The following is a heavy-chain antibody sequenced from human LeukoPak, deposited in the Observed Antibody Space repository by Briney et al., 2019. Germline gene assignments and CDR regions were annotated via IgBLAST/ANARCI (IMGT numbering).Heavy chain of an antibody. CDR1: GYTFSKFG. CDR3: ARGDGGNPWDAFDI. CDR2: ISGNNDNP. D-gene: IGHD4-23*01. J-gene: IGHJ3*02. Sequence: GAAVKVSCKASGYTFSKFGIAWVRQAPGQGLEWMGWISGNNDNPQSAQDLQGRVNVTTDRSTSTAYMELRSLRHDDTAVYYCARGDGGNPWDAFDIWGQGTMVTVSS. V-gene: IGHV1-18*01.